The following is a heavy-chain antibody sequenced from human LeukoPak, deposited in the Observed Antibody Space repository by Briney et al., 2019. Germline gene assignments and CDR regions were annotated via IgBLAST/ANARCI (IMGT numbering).Heavy chain of an antibody. V-gene: IGHV4-34*01. CDR3: ARGSVRKAVAGTRVPLGGMDV. D-gene: IGHD6-19*01. Sequence: SETLSLTCAVYGGSFSGCYWSWIRQPPGKGLGWIGEINHNGSTNYNPSLKSRVTISVGTSKNQFSLKLSSVTAADTAVYYCARGSVRKAVAGTRVPLGGMDVWGKGTTVSVFS. J-gene: IGHJ6*04. CDR2: INHNGST. CDR1: GGSFSGCY.